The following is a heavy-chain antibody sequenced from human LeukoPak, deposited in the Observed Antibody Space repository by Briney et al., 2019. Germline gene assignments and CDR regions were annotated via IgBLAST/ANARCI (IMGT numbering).Heavy chain of an antibody. V-gene: IGHV3-21*01. J-gene: IGHJ4*02. CDR3: ARDRDYAFDY. CDR1: GFTFISYS. Sequence: GGSLSLSCTASGFTFISYSMNWVRKAPGKGLEWVSTISSKGTYIYYRDSVKGRFTISRDNAKNSLYLQMDSLRDEDTSVYYCARDRDYAFDYWGQGTLVTISS. CDR2: ISSKGTYI. D-gene: IGHD4-17*01.